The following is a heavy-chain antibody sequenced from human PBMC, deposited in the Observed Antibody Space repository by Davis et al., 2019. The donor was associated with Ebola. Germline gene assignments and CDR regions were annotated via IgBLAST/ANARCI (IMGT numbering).Heavy chain of an antibody. CDR3: ARSLAYGDYWFDP. V-gene: IGHV6-1*01. Sequence: SQTLSLTCAISGDSVSSNSAAWNWIMQSPSRGLEWLGRTYYRSKWYNDYAVSVKSRITINPDTSKNQFSLQLNSVTPEDTAVYYCARSLAYGDYWFDPWGQGTLVTVSS. CDR1: GDSVSSNSAA. CDR2: TYYRSKWYN. J-gene: IGHJ5*02. D-gene: IGHD4-17*01.